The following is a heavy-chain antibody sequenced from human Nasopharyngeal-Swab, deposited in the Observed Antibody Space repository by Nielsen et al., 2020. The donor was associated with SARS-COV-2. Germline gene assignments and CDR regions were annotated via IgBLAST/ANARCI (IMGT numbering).Heavy chain of an antibody. D-gene: IGHD6-13*01. Sequence: GESLKSYCPAPGFTFSSYSMNWGRQAPGKGLEWVSSISSSSSYIYYADSVKGRLTISRDNAKNSLYLQMNTLRAEDTAVYYCAVSSWQDFDPWGQGTLVTVSS. CDR2: ISSSSSYI. CDR3: AVSSWQDFDP. V-gene: IGHV3-21*01. J-gene: IGHJ5*02. CDR1: GFTFSSYS.